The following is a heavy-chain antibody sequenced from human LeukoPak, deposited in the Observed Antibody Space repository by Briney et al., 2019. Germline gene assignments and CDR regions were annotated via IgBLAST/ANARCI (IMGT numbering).Heavy chain of an antibody. CDR3: ARVMDYGGNSDY. V-gene: IGHV3-23*01. J-gene: IGHJ4*02. CDR1: GFTFSSYG. CDR2: ISGSGVST. D-gene: IGHD4-23*01. Sequence: GGSLRLSCAASGFTFSSYGMSWVRQAPGKGLEWVSAISGSGVSTYYADSVKGRFTISRDNAKNSLYLQMNSLRAEDTAVYYCARVMDYGGNSDYWGQGTLVTVSS.